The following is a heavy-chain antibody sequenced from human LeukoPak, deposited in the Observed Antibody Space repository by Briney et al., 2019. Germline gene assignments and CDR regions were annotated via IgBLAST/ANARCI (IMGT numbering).Heavy chain of an antibody. D-gene: IGHD6-6*01. V-gene: IGHV3-64*01. CDR2: ISTNGGGT. J-gene: IGHJ4*02. Sequence: GGSLRLSCAASGFTFSSYVMHWVRQAPGKGLEYVSAISTNGGGTYYANSVKGRFTISRDNSKNTLYLQMGSLSAEDMAVYYCARVGYSSSSAYFDYWGQGTLVTVSS. CDR3: ARVGYSSSSAYFDY. CDR1: GFTFSSYV.